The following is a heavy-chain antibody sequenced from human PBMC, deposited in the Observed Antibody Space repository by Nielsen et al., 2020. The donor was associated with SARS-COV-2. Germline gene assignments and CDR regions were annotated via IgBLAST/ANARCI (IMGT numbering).Heavy chain of an antibody. Sequence: WIRQPPGKGLEWLSSISGGSDGTTYTADSVKGRFTISRDNSKNTLHLQMNSLRADDTAVYYCALIHGGAAFEIWGQGTMVTVSS. CDR2: ISGGSDGTT. CDR3: ALIHGGAAFEI. V-gene: IGHV3-23*01. J-gene: IGHJ3*02. D-gene: IGHD3-10*01.